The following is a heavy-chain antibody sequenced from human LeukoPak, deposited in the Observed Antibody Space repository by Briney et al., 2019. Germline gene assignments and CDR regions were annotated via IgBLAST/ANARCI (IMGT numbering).Heavy chain of an antibody. J-gene: IGHJ6*03. CDR3: ARDWVTTSGHMDV. CDR2: IYYSGST. D-gene: IGHD4-11*01. V-gene: IGHV4-30-4*08. CDR1: GGSISSGDYY. Sequence: SETLSLTCTVSGGSISSGDYYWSWIRQPPGKGLEWIGYIYYSGSTYYNPSLKSRVTMSVDTSRNQFSLKLSSVTAADTAVYYCARDWVTTSGHMDVWGKGTTVTVSS.